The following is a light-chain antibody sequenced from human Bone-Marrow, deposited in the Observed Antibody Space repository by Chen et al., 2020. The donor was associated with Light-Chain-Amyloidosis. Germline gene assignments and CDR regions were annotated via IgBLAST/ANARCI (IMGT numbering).Light chain of an antibody. J-gene: IGKJ1*01. V-gene: IGKV3-20*01. CDR2: DAS. CDR3: QQYASPPQT. Sequence: TVLTQSPGTLSLSPGERATLSCRASQSVSSNYLAWYQQTPGQAPRLLIYDASSRATGIPDRFSGSGSGTDFTLTISRLEPEDFAVYYCQQYASPPQTFGQGTKVEIK. CDR1: QSVSSNY.